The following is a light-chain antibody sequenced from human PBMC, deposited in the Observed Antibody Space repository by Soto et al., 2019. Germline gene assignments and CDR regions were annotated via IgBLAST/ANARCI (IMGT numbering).Light chain of an antibody. CDR3: QQYGSSPPIT. CDR2: GAS. CDR1: QSVSSSY. J-gene: IGKJ5*01. Sequence: EIALTQSPGTLSLSPGERATLSCRASQSVSSSYLAWYQQKPGQAPRLLIYGASSRATGIPDRFSGSGSGTDFTLTISSLEPEAFAVYYCQQYGSSPPITFGQGTRLEIK. V-gene: IGKV3-20*01.